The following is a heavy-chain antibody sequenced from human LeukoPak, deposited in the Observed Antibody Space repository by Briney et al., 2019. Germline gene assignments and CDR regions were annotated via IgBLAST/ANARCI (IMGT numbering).Heavy chain of an antibody. Sequence: PSETLSLTCTVSGGSISSYYWSWIRQPPGKGLEWIGYIYYSGSTNYNPSLKSRVTISVDTSKNQFSLKLSSVTAADTAVYYRARGIAAAGSDYYYYMDVWGKGTTVTVSS. J-gene: IGHJ6*03. D-gene: IGHD6-13*01. CDR2: IYYSGST. CDR1: GGSISSYY. CDR3: ARGIAAAGSDYYYYMDV. V-gene: IGHV4-59*01.